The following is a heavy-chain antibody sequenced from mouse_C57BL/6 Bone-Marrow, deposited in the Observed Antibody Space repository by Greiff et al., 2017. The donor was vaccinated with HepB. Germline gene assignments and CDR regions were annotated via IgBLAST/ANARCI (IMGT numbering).Heavy chain of an antibody. CDR1: GFTFSDYY. D-gene: IGHD1-1*01. V-gene: IGHV5-16*01. J-gene: IGHJ1*03. CDR2: INYDGSST. CDR3: ARDGTTVVAPYWYFDV. Sequence: EVKLMESEGGLVQPGSSMKLSCTASGFTFSDYYMAWVRQVPEKGLEWVANINYDGSSTYYLDSLKSRFIISRDNAKNILYLQMSSLKSEDTATYYCARDGTTVVAPYWYFDVWGTGTTVTVSS.